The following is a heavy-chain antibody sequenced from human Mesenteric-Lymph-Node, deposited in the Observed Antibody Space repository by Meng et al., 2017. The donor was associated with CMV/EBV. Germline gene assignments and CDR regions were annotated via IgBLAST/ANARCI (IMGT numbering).Heavy chain of an antibody. Sequence: GGSLRLSCAASGFTFSSYSMNWVRQAPGKGLEWVSGISGSGGSTYYADSVKGRFTISRDNAKNSLYLQMNSLRAEDTALYYCARDGAVAGTRFDYWGQGTLVTVSS. V-gene: IGHV3-21*04. CDR2: ISGSGGST. D-gene: IGHD6-19*01. J-gene: IGHJ4*02. CDR1: GFTFSSYS. CDR3: ARDGAVAGTRFDY.